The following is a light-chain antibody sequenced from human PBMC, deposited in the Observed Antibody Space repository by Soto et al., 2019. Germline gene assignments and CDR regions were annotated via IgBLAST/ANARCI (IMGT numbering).Light chain of an antibody. CDR3: CSDAGGFTWV. Sequence: QSALTQPRSVSGSPGQSVTISCTGARSDVGGYRFVSWYQQHPDKAPKLMIYDVDKRPSGVPARFSGSKSGNTASLASSGLQAEDGADYFFCSDAGGFTWVFGGGTKRTFL. V-gene: IGLV2-11*01. J-gene: IGLJ3*02. CDR2: DVD. CDR1: RSDVGGYRF.